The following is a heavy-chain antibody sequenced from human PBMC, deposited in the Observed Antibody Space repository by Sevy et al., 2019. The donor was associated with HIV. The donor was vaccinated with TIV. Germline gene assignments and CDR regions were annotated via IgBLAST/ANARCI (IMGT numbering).Heavy chain of an antibody. V-gene: IGHV3-30*02. CDR1: GFRFHNFG. CDR3: AKGGSGGIDRYGTDV. Sequence: GGSLRLSCSASGFRFHNFGMYWVRQAPGKGLEGVAFIRYDGINKYYVDSVKGRSTISRDNSKDTLYLEMKSLRLEDTAIYYCAKGGSGGIDRYGTDVWGQGTTVTVSS. J-gene: IGHJ6*02. CDR2: IRYDGINK. D-gene: IGHD6-25*01.